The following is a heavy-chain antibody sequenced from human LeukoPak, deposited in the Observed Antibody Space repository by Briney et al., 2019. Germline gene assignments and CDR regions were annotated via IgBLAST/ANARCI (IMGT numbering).Heavy chain of an antibody. CDR3: ARTVPRYYGMDV. V-gene: IGHV4-59*01. J-gene: IGHJ6*02. Sequence: SETLSLTCTVSGGSISSYYWSWIRQPPGKGLEWIGYIYYSGSTNYNPSLKSRVTISVDTSKNQFSLKLSSVTAADTAVYYCARTVPRYYGMDVWGQGTTVTASS. CDR2: IYYSGST. D-gene: IGHD4-17*01. CDR1: GGSISSYY.